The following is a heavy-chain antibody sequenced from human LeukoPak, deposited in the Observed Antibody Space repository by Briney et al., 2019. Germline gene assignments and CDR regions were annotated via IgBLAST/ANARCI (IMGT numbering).Heavy chain of an antibody. J-gene: IGHJ4*02. V-gene: IGHV4-39*07. CDR2: IYYSGST. CDR3: ARGRIAAALYYFDY. D-gene: IGHD6-13*01. CDR1: SGSISSSSYY. Sequence: SETLSLTCTVSSGSISSSSYYWGWIRQPPGKGLEWVGSIYYSGSTYYNPSLKSRVTISVDTSKNQFSLKLSSVTAADTALYYCARGRIAAALYYFDYWGQGTLVTVSS.